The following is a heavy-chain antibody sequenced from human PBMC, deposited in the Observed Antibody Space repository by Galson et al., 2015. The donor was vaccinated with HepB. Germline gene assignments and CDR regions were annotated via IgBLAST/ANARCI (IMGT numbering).Heavy chain of an antibody. CDR1: GFTFSDYW. V-gene: IGHV3-7*01. CDR3: ARSKVGTATAFDI. Sequence: SLRLSCAVSGFTFSDYWMSWVRQAPGKGLEWVANIKQDGSEKYYVDSVKGRFTISRDNAKNSLYLQINSLRAEDTAVYYCARSKVGTATAFDIWGQGTMVTVSS. D-gene: IGHD2-21*02. J-gene: IGHJ3*02. CDR2: IKQDGSEK.